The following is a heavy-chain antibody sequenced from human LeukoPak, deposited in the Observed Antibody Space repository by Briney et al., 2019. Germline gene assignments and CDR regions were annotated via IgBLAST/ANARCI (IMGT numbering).Heavy chain of an antibody. CDR2: IYYSGST. D-gene: IGHD3-22*01. V-gene: IGHV4-59*01. J-gene: IGHJ5*02. CDR3: ARATDASSGYFWFDP. CDR1: GGSISGYY. Sequence: PSEPVSLTCSVSGGSISGYYWSWIRQSPGKGLEWIAYIYYSGSTNYNPSLKSRVTISVDTSKNQFSLKLSSVTAADTAMYYCARATDASSGYFWFDPWGQGTLDSVSS.